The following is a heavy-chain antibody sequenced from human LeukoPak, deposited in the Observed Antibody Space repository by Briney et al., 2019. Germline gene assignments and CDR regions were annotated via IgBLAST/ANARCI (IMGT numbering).Heavy chain of an antibody. D-gene: IGHD2-21*01. CDR1: GYTFTGYY. CDR2: INPNSGGT. J-gene: IGHJ4*02. V-gene: IGHV1-2*02. Sequence: ASVKVSCKASGYTFTGYYMHWVRQAPGQGLEWMGWINPNSGGTNYAQKFQGRVTMTRDTSISTAYMELSRLRSDDTAVYYCARVKRVGGGAIGYWGQGTLVTVSS. CDR3: ARVKRVGGGAIGY.